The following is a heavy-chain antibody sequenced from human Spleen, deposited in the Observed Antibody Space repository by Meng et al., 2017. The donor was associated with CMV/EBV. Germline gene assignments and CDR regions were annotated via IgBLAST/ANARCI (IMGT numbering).Heavy chain of an antibody. Sequence: LSLTCAVYGGSFSGYDWSWIRQSPGKGLEWVAVISYDGSNKYYADSVKGRFTISRDNSKNTLYLQMNSLRAEDTAVYYCARNMANTMIGDYWGQGTLVTVSS. D-gene: IGHD5-24*01. CDR3: ARNMANTMIGDY. J-gene: IGHJ4*02. CDR2: ISYDGSNK. V-gene: IGHV3-30-3*01. CDR1: GGSFSGYD.